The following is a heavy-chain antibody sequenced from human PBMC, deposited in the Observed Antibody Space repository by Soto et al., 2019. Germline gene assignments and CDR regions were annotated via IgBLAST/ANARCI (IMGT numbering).Heavy chain of an antibody. CDR1: GGSISSSSYY. CDR3: ARQGRDGYNYLAPRSDY. D-gene: IGHD5-12*01. V-gene: IGHV4-39*01. J-gene: IGHJ4*02. CDR2: IYYSGST. Sequence: QLQLQESGPGLVKPSETLSLTCTVSGGSISSSSYYWGWIRQPPGKGLEWIGSIYYSGSTYYNPSLKSRVTISVDTSKNQFSLKLSSVTAADTAVYYCARQGRDGYNYLAPRSDYWGQGTLVTVSS.